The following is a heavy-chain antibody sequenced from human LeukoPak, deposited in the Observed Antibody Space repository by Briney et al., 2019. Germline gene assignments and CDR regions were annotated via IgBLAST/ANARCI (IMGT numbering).Heavy chain of an antibody. Sequence: LVKVSCKASGGTFSSYAISWVRQAPGQGLEWMGGIIPIFGTANYAQKFQGRVTITTDESTSTAYMELSSLRSEDTAVYYCAIRGYSYGFEIDYWGQGTLVTVSS. CDR3: AIRGYSYGFEIDY. J-gene: IGHJ4*02. CDR2: IIPIFGTA. D-gene: IGHD5-18*01. CDR1: GGTFSSYA. V-gene: IGHV1-69*05.